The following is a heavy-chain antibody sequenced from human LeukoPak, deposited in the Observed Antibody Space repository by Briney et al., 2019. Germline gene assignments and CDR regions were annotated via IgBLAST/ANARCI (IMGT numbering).Heavy chain of an antibody. CDR1: GGSMSPYH. D-gene: IGHD6-19*01. CDR2: IYYSGST. V-gene: IGHV4-59*08. Sequence: PSETLSLTCTVSGGSMSPYHWGWIRQPPGKGLEWAGYIYYSGSTNYNPSLKSRVTISVDTSKNQFSLKLSSVTAADTAIYYCARAVSGRFDYWGQGTLVTVSS. J-gene: IGHJ4*02. CDR3: ARAVSGRFDY.